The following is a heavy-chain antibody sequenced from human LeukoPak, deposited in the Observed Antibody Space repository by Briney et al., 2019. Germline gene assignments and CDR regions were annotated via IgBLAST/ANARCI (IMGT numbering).Heavy chain of an antibody. CDR1: GFTFSSYG. Sequence: PGRSLRLSCAASGFTFSSYGMHWVRQAPGKGLEWVAVISYDGSNKYYADSVKGRFTISRDNSRNTLYLQMNSLRAEDTALYYCARAQILPFYDTLTAYASFDYWGQGTLVTVSS. J-gene: IGHJ4*02. D-gene: IGHD3-9*01. CDR2: ISYDGSNK. V-gene: IGHV3-30*03. CDR3: ARAQILPFYDTLTAYASFDY.